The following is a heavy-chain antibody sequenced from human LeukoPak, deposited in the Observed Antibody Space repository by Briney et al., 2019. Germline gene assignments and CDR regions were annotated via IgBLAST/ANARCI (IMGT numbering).Heavy chain of an antibody. V-gene: IGHV1-69*04. Sequence: PGASVKVSCKASGGTFSSYAISWVRQAPGQGLEWMGRIIPILGIANYAQKFQGRVTITADKSTSTAYMELSSLRSEDTAVYYCASKGAGYCRSTTCQGAFDIWGQGSMVSVSS. CDR3: ASKGAGYCRSTTCQGAFDI. CDR1: GGTFSSYA. CDR2: IIPILGIA. J-gene: IGHJ3*02. D-gene: IGHD2-2*01.